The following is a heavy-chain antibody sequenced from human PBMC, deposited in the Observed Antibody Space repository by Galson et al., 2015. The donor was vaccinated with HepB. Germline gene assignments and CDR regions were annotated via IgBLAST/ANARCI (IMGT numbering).Heavy chain of an antibody. CDR3: VRDPPHLRELFDY. V-gene: IGHV3-74*01. Sequence: LRLSCAVSGFTFSDYWMHWVRQGPGKGLFWVAHINADGTSTNYADSVKGRFTISRDNAKNTVYLQMNSLRAEDTAVYYCVRDPPHLRELFDYWGQGALVTVSS. CDR2: INADGTST. J-gene: IGHJ4*02. CDR1: GFTFSDYW. D-gene: IGHD3-10*01.